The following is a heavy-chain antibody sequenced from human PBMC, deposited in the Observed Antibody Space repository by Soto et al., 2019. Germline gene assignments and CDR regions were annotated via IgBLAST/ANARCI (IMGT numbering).Heavy chain of an antibody. Sequence: XLSCAASVFTFEYYAMHWVRQAPGKGLEWVSGISWNSGSIGYADSVKGRFTISRDNAKNSLYLQMNSLRAEDTALYYCAKERDYGDFYFDYWGQGTLVTVSS. D-gene: IGHD4-17*01. CDR1: VFTFEYYA. CDR2: ISWNSGSI. CDR3: AKERDYGDFYFDY. V-gene: IGHV3-9*01. J-gene: IGHJ4*02.